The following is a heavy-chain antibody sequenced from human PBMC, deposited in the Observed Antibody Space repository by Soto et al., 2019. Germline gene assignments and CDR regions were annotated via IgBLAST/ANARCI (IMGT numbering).Heavy chain of an antibody. Sequence: QVQLQESGPGLVKPSETLSLTCSVSGGSVSGSSHYWNWIRQTPGKGLEWIGYIDYSGSTKYSPSLKGELTISVDTSKTHFSLKINSVTAADTAVYYCARGGTATRRAGAGYFHYWGQGIQVTVSS. CDR2: IDYSGST. J-gene: IGHJ1*01. CDR1: GGSVSGSSHY. D-gene: IGHD1-7*01. CDR3: ARGGTATRRAGAGYFHY. V-gene: IGHV4-61*03.